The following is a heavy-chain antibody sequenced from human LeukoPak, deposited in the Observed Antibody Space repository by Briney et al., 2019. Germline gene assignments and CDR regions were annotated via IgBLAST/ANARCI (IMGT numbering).Heavy chain of an antibody. CDR3: ARNMDV. CDR2: IRSSSSTI. J-gene: IGHJ6*02. CDR1: GFTFSIYS. V-gene: IGHV3-48*02. Sequence: GGSLRLSCAASGFTFSIYSMNWVRQAPGKGLEWVSYIRSSSSTIYYADSVKGRFTISRGDAKNSLYLQMNSLRDEDTAVYYCARNMDVWGQGTTVTVSS.